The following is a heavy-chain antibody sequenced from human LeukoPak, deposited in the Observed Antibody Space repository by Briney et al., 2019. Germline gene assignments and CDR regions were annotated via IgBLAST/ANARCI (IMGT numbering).Heavy chain of an antibody. V-gene: IGHV1-18*01. Sequence: GASVKVSCRASGYTFTSYGISWVRQAPGQGLEWMGWISAYNGNTNYAQKLQGRVTMTTDTSTSTAYMELRSLRSDDTAVYYCAKETDDYYDSSGICDYWGQGTLVTVSS. J-gene: IGHJ4*02. D-gene: IGHD3-22*01. CDR3: AKETDDYYDSSGICDY. CDR1: GYTFTSYG. CDR2: ISAYNGNT.